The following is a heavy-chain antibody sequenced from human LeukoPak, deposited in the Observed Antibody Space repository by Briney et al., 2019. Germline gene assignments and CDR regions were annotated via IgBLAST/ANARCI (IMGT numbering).Heavy chain of an antibody. Sequence: SETLSLTCTVSGGSISSYYWSWIRQPPGKGLEWIGYIYYSGSTNYNPSLKSRVTISVDTSKNQFSLKQCSVTAADTAVYYCARWFISAFDIWGQGTMVTVSS. CDR2: IYYSGST. CDR3: ARWFISAFDI. J-gene: IGHJ3*02. D-gene: IGHD3-10*01. V-gene: IGHV4-59*01. CDR1: GGSISSYY.